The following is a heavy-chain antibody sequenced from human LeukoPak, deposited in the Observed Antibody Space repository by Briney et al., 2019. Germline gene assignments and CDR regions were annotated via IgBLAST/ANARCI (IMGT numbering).Heavy chain of an antibody. D-gene: IGHD2-21*01. CDR1: GYIFTSYY. Sequence: ASVKVSCKASGYIFTSYYMHWVRQAPGQGLEWMGWINPNTGSTNFAQKFQGRIAMMRATSNTTFYMELNSLRSDDTAVYYCARSVSISPMFDYWGQGTLIPVSS. J-gene: IGHJ4*02. CDR2: INPNTGST. CDR3: ARSVSISPMFDY. V-gene: IGHV1-2*02.